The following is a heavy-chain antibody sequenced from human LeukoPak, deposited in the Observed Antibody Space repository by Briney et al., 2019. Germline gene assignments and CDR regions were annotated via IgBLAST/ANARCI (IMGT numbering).Heavy chain of an antibody. Sequence: SETLSLTCTVSGGSISSSSYYWGWIRQPPGKGLEWIGSIYYSGSTYYNPSLKSRVTISVDTSKNQFSLKLSSATAADTAVYYCARQSVGATLHFDYWGQGTLVTVSS. CDR1: GGSISSSSYY. CDR2: IYYSGST. J-gene: IGHJ4*02. D-gene: IGHD1-26*01. CDR3: ARQSVGATLHFDY. V-gene: IGHV4-39*01.